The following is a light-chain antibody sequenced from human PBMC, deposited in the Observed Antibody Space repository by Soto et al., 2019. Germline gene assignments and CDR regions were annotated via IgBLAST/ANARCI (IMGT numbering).Light chain of an antibody. Sequence: THAPSTLSASVCDRVPLNFLASRSLISWLAWYQQKPGKAPKVLIHMASSLKSGVPSRFSGSGSGTEFTLTITSLQPDDSATYYCRQYNSGSSVSFGGGTKVDI. CDR3: RQYNSGSSVS. CDR2: MAS. J-gene: IGKJ4*01. V-gene: IGKV1-5*03. CDR1: RSLISW.